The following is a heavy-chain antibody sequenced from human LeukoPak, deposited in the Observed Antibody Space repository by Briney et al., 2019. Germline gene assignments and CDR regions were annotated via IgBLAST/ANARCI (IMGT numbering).Heavy chain of an antibody. CDR2: ISGSGSST. V-gene: IGHV3-23*01. J-gene: IGHJ4*02. D-gene: IGHD3-3*02. CDR3: AKPHYGSGYNS. CDR1: GFTFNTFV. Sequence: GGSVPLPCAASGFTFNTFVMSWLRDAPGEGREGVSAISGSGSSTYYADSVKGRFTIYRDNSRNTLYLQMNSLRAEDTAVYHCAKPHYGSGYNSWGQGTLVTVSS.